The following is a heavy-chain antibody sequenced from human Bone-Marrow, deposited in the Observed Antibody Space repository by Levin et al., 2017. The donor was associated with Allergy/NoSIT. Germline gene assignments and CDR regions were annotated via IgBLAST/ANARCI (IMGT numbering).Heavy chain of an antibody. V-gene: IGHV4-59*01. CDR3: ARTRYDSEGYNYFQN. J-gene: IGHJ1*01. CDR1: GASISSYY. Sequence: SQTLSLTCSVSGASISSYYWAWIRQPPGKGLEWIGDIHSDGNTNYNPSLKSRVTISMDTSKNQFSLRLSSVTAADTAVYYCARTRYDSEGYNYFQNWGQGTLVTVSS. D-gene: IGHD3-22*01. CDR2: IHSDGNT.